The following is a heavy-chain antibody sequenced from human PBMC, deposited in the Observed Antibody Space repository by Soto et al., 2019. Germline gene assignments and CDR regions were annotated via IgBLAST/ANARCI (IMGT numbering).Heavy chain of an antibody. CDR1: GFTFGNYW. D-gene: IGHD1-1*01. CDR3: SRYEQQPRGYYMDV. V-gene: IGHV3-7*01. CDR2: IKVDGSLK. J-gene: IGHJ6*03. Sequence: EVQLVESGGDLVQPGGSLRLSCTASGFTFGNYWMSWVRLAPGKGPEWVANIKVDGSLKYYVDSVRGRFTISRDNAKNSVYQQLESLRAEDSAVYYCSRYEQQPRGYYMDVWGKGTTVTVSS.